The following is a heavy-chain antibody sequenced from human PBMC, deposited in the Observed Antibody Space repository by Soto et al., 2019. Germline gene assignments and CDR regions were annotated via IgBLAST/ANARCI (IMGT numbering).Heavy chain of an antibody. Sequence: VQLLESGGGLVQPGGSLRLSCAASGFSFSTYAMNWVRQAPGGGLEWVAVITSNKGLIKYADSVKVRFTISRDNSQNVLYLQMSSLRAEDTAMYYCTKDRDPDCLYPFDFWGQGTLVTVSS. CDR3: TKDRDPDCLYPFDF. V-gene: IGHV3-23*01. CDR1: GFSFSTYA. CDR2: ITSNKGLI. J-gene: IGHJ4*02. D-gene: IGHD2-15*01.